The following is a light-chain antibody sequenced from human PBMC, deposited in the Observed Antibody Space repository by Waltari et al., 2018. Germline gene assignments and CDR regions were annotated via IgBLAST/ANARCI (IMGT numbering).Light chain of an antibody. CDR3: QQYNSYSIT. Sequence: DIQMTQSPSTLSASVGDRVTITCRVSQSISNWLAWYQQKPGKAPKLLIYKASNLESGVPSRFSGSGSGTEFILTINSLQPDDFATYYCQQYNSYSITFGQGTRLEIK. CDR1: QSISNW. J-gene: IGKJ5*01. V-gene: IGKV1-5*03. CDR2: KAS.